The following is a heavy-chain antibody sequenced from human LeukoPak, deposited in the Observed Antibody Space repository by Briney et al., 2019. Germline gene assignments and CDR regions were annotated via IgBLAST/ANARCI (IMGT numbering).Heavy chain of an antibody. Sequence: PSETLSLTCTVSGGSISSYYWSWIRQTPGKGLEWIGDIYYSGSTNYNPSLKSRVTISVDTSKNQFSLKLSSVTAADTAVYYCARGTGQYYDSTGRYFDYWGQGTLVTVSS. CDR1: GGSISSYY. CDR2: IYYSGST. D-gene: IGHD3-22*01. J-gene: IGHJ4*02. V-gene: IGHV4-59*08. CDR3: ARGTGQYYDSTGRYFDY.